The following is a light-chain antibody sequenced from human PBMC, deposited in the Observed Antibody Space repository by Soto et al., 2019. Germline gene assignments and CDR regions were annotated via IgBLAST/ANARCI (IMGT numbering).Light chain of an antibody. Sequence: QSALTQPASVSGSPGQSITISCTGTSSDVGYYNYVSWYQHHPGKVPKLMIYEVSNRPSGVSNRFSGSKSGNTASLTISGLHAEDEADYYCSSYTTRSTQVFGGGTKLTVL. J-gene: IGLJ3*02. V-gene: IGLV2-14*01. CDR1: SSDVGYYNY. CDR2: EVS. CDR3: SSYTTRSTQV.